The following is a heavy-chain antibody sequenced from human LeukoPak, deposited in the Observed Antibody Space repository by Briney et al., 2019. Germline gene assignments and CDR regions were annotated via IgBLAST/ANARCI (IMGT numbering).Heavy chain of an antibody. CDR3: ARDAYYYDSSGLFDY. CDR1: GFTFSSYA. V-gene: IGHV3-33*08. J-gene: IGHJ4*02. Sequence: GRSLRLSCAASGFTFSSYAMHWVRQGPGKGLEWVAVIWYDGSNKYYADSVKGRFTISRDNSKNTLYLQMNSLRAEDTAVYYCARDAYYYDSSGLFDYWGQGTLVTVSS. CDR2: IWYDGSNK. D-gene: IGHD3-22*01.